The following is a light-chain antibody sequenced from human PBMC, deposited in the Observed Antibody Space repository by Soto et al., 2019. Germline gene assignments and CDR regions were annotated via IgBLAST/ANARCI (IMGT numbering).Light chain of an antibody. J-gene: IGKJ3*01. Sequence: DIQMTQSPSSLSASVGDRVTITCRAGQFIGRYLNWYHQKPGKAPKLLIFGALNLEDGVPSRFSGSGSGTEFTLTISVLLPDDLATYICQQTDSAVSFGPGTPVEI. CDR3: QQTDSAVS. CDR1: QFIGRY. CDR2: GAL. V-gene: IGKV1-39*01.